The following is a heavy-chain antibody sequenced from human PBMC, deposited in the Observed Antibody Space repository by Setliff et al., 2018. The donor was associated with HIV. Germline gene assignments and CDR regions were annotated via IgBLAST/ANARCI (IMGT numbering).Heavy chain of an antibody. Sequence: VSVKVSCKPSGYTFTTYGLSWVRQAPGQGLEWMGWISTYSDETSSSQNLQGRLTMTTDTSTSRAYMELRSLRSDDTAVYFCARLGSGWSDSYYYGMDVWGQGTTVTVSS. CDR2: ISTYSDET. J-gene: IGHJ6*02. CDR3: ARLGSGWSDSYYYGMDV. CDR1: GYTFTTYG. V-gene: IGHV1-18*01. D-gene: IGHD6-19*01.